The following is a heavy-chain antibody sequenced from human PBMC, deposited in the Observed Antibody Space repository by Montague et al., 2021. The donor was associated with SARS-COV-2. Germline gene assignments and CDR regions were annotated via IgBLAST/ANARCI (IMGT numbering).Heavy chain of an antibody. J-gene: IGHJ4*02. D-gene: IGHD3-22*01. V-gene: IGHV4-39*01. CDR2: LYYSGST. CDR3: ARHSTTRMAVIVVIICYFDY. CDR1: GGSFSSYSYY. Sequence: SETLSLTCTVSGGSFSSYSYYWGWIRPPPGKGRVGVGNLYYSGSTNYNPSLKSRITISGDTSKNQFSLRLSSVTAADTAVYYCARHSTTRMAVIVVIICYFDYWGQGTLVTVSS.